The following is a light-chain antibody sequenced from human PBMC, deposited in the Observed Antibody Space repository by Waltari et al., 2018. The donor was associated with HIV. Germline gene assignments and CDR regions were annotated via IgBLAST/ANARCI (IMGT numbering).Light chain of an antibody. CDR3: QQYKNWPFT. CDR2: AAS. CDR1: QSVSSS. J-gene: IGKJ3*01. Sequence: DIVMTQSPATLSVSPGERVTLSCRASQSVSSSLAWYQQKAGQAPRLLIYAASTRATGIPGRCSGGGSGTDYTLTISSLQSEDFAVYYCQQYKNWPFTFGPGTKGDIK. V-gene: IGKV3-15*01.